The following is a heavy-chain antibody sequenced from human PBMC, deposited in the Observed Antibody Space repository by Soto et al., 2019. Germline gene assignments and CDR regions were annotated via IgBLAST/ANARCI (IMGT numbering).Heavy chain of an antibody. CDR2: IYHSGST. CDR1: GGSISSGGYS. D-gene: IGHD4-17*01. V-gene: IGHV4-30-2*01. CDR3: ARGMTTVTTFDY. Sequence: PSETLSLTCAVSGGSISSGGYSCNWIRQPPGKGLEWIGYIYHSGSTYYNPSLKSRVTTSVDRSKNQFSLKLSSVTAADTAVYYCARGMTTVTTFDYWGQGTLVTVPQ. J-gene: IGHJ4*02.